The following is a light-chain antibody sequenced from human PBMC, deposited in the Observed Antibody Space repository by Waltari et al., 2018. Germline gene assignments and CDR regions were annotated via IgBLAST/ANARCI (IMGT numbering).Light chain of an antibody. Sequence: QSALTQPASVSGSPGPSITLSCTGTSSDVGGYKYVSWYQQHPGKAPKLMIYDVSKRPSGVSKRFSGSKSGNTASLTISGLQAEDEADYYCSSYTSSSTVVFGGGTKLTVL. V-gene: IGLV2-14*01. CDR1: SSDVGGYKY. J-gene: IGLJ2*01. CDR2: DVS. CDR3: SSYTSSSTVV.